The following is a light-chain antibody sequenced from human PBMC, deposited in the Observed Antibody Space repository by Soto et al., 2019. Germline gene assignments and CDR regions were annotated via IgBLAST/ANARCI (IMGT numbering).Light chain of an antibody. CDR1: QGITSW. CDR2: AAS. V-gene: IGKV1-12*01. CDR3: HQASRFPRT. Sequence: DIQMTQSPSSVSASVGDRVTITCRASQGITSWLAWYQQKPGRAPKLLIYAASSLQSGVPSRFSGSGSGTDFTLTISGLQAEDFASYFCHQASRFPRTFGGVRKVEIK. J-gene: IGKJ4*02.